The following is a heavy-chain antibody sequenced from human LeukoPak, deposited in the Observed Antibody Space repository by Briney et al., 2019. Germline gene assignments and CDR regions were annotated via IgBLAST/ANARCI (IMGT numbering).Heavy chain of an antibody. CDR1: GFSISSYY. CDR3: ARDGLPAASKGYYYYYGMDV. CDR2: IYSSGST. J-gene: IGHJ6*02. D-gene: IGHD2-2*01. Sequence: KPSETLSLACTVSGFSISSYYRSWIRQPAGKGLEWMWRIYSSGSTNYNPSLKSRVTMSVDTSTNQFSMKVSSVPAADTGVYYCARDGLPAASKGYYYYYGMDVWGQGTTVTVSS. V-gene: IGHV4-4*07.